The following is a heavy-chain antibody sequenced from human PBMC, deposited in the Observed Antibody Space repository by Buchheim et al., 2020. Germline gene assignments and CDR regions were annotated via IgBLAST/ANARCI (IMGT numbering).Heavy chain of an antibody. J-gene: IGHJ6*02. D-gene: IGHD4-23*01. CDR3: ARDGNLAPEDYGMDI. V-gene: IGHV3-48*03. CDR1: GFTFSSYE. Sequence: EVQLVESGGGLVQPGGSLRLSCAASGFTFSSYEMNWVRQAPEKGLEWVSYISSSDSTQFYADSVKGRFTISRDNAKNSLYLQMNSLRAEDTAIYYCARDGNLAPEDYGMDIWGQGTT. CDR2: ISSSDSTQ.